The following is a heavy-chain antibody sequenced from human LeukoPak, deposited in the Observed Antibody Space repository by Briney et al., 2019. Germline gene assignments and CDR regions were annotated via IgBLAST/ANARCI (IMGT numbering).Heavy chain of an antibody. J-gene: IGHJ5*02. CDR2: IIPILGIA. CDR1: GGTFSRYA. D-gene: IGHD4-17*01. V-gene: IGHV1-69*04. CDR3: AGSMTTGTEPVDP. Sequence: SVKVSCKASGGTFSRYAISWVRQAPGQGLEWMGRIIPILGIANYAQKFQGRVTITADKSTSTAYMELSRLRSEDTAVYYCAGSMTTGTEPVDPWGQGTLVTVSS.